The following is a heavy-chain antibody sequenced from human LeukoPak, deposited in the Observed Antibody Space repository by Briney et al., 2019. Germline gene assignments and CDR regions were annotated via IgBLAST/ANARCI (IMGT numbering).Heavy chain of an antibody. D-gene: IGHD3-3*01. J-gene: IGHJ4*02. CDR1: GFTFSSYG. CDR3: ARDRGGAYDFWSGYYTGYFDY. V-gene: IGHV3-30*02. CDR2: IRYDGSNK. Sequence: PGGSLRLSCAASGFTFSSYGIHWVRQAPGKGLEWVAFIRYDGSNKYYTDSVKGRFTISRDNAKNSLYLQMNSLRAEDTAVYYCARDRGGAYDFWSGYYTGYFDYWGQGTLVPVSS.